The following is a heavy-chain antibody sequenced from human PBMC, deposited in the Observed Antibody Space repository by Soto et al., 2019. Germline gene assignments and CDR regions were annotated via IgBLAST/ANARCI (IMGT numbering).Heavy chain of an antibody. CDR3: ARRLYGDYDY. D-gene: IGHD4-17*01. Sequence: QAQLVQFGAEVKKPGASVKVSCKASGYSFTTSGIPWVRQAPGQALEWMGWSSTYNGNTNYAQKFQDRVTLTTDTAESTAYMELSSLRSDDTAVYYCARRLYGDYDYWGQGTLVTVSS. CDR1: GYSFTTSG. CDR2: SSTYNGNT. V-gene: IGHV1-18*01. J-gene: IGHJ4*02.